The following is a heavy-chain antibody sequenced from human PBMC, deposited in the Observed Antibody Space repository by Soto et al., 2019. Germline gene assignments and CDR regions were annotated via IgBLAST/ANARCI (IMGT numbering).Heavy chain of an antibody. J-gene: IGHJ6*02. D-gene: IGHD5-12*01. V-gene: IGHV1-46*01. CDR2: INPSGGST. CDR3: ARDSKLATKNYYYYGMDV. Sequence: GASVKVSCKASGYTFTSYYMHWVRQAPGQGLERMGIINPSGGSTSYAQKFQGRVTMTRDTSTSTVYMELSSLRSEDTAVYYCARDSKLATKNYYYYGMDVWGQGTTVTVSS. CDR1: GYTFTSYY.